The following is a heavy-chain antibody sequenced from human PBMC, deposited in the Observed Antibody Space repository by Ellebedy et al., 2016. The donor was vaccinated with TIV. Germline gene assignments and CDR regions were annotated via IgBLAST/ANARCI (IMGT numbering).Heavy chain of an antibody. CDR3: AKRCRTGGNCFLIDY. CDR2: ISGSGGST. D-gene: IGHD2-8*02. CDR1: GFTFGFSFSRYA. Sequence: PGGSLRLSCAASGFTFGFSFSRYAMSWVRQAPGKGLEWVLAISGSGGSTYYADSVKGRFTISLDNSKNTLYLQLNSLRAEDAALYYCAKRCRTGGNCFLIDYWGLGTLVTVSS. J-gene: IGHJ4*02. V-gene: IGHV3-23*01.